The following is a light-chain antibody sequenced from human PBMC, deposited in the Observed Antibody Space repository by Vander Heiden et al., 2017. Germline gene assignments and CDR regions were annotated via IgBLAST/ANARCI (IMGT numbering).Light chain of an antibody. V-gene: IGKV1-39*01. CDR2: AAS. CDR1: HNIRNY. Sequence: IQMTQSPSSLSASVGDRVTHTCLASHNIRNYLNWYQQKPGKAPKLLIYAASSWQCGVPARFSGSGSGTDFTLTISSLQAEDVAIYYCQQSYSTPCTFGQGTKLEIK. J-gene: IGKJ1*01. CDR3: QQSYSTPCT.